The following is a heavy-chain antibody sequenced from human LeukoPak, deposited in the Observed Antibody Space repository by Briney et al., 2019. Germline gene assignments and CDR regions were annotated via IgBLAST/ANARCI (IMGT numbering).Heavy chain of an antibody. CDR3: ARVDRVAAAGFDP. V-gene: IGHV4-39*07. D-gene: IGHD6-13*01. Sequence: SETLSLTCTVSGGSISRSSYYWGWIRQPPGKGLEWIGSIYYSGSTYYNPSLKSRVTISVDTSKNQFSLKLSSVTAADTAVYYCARVDRVAAAGFDPWGQGTLVTVSS. J-gene: IGHJ5*02. CDR2: IYYSGST. CDR1: GGSISRSSYY.